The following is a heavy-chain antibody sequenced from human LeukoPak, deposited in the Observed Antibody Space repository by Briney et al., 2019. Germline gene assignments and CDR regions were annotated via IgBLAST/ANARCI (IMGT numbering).Heavy chain of an antibody. D-gene: IGHD2-15*01. CDR2: INPNSGGT. CDR3: ARASGWPAFDY. Sequence: ASVKVSCKASGYTFSSYGISWVRQAPGQGLEWMGWINPNSGGTNYAQKFQGRVTMTRDTSISTAYMELSRLRSDDTAVYYCARASGWPAFDYWGQGTLVTVSS. V-gene: IGHV1-2*02. CDR1: GYTFSSYG. J-gene: IGHJ4*02.